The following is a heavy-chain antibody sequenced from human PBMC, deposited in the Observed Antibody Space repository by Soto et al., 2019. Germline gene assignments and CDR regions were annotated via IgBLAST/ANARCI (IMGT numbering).Heavy chain of an antibody. CDR3: GRHIHCLTTRCYFDY. Sequence: SETLSLTCTVSGVSISSYYWSWIRQPPGKGLEWIGYIYYSGSTNYNPSLKSRVPISVDTSKNQFAVKSSSVTAADASVYYCGRHIHCLTTRCYFDYWGQGALVTVSS. V-gene: IGHV4-59*08. CDR2: IYYSGST. D-gene: IGHD1-1*01. J-gene: IGHJ4*02. CDR1: GVSISSYY.